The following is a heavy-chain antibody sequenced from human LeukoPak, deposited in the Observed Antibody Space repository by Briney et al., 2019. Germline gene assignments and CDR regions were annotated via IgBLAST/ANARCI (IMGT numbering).Heavy chain of an antibody. D-gene: IGHD6-19*01. CDR2: MNPNSGNT. V-gene: IGHV1-8*01. CDR1: GYTFTSYD. J-gene: IGHJ4*02. Sequence: ASVKVSCKASGYTFTSYDINWVRQATGQGLEWMGWMNPNSGNTGYAQKFQGRVTMTRNTSISTAYMELSSLRSEDTAVYHCAIYSKQWLVRRVFDYWGQGTLVTVSS. CDR3: AIYSKQWLVRRVFDY.